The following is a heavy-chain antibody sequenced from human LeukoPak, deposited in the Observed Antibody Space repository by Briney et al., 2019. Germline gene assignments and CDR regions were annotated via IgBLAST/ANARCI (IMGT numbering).Heavy chain of an antibody. CDR3: TTYRKSSGSYSPCDY. J-gene: IGHJ4*02. Sequence: GGSLRLSCAASGFTFSNAWMSWVRQAPGKGLEWVGRIKSKTGGGTTDYAAPVKGRFAISRDDSKNTLYLQMNSLKTEDTAVYYCTTYRKSSGSYSPCDYWGQGTLVTVSS. D-gene: IGHD3-10*01. CDR1: GFTFSNAW. V-gene: IGHV3-15*01. CDR2: IKSKTGGGTT.